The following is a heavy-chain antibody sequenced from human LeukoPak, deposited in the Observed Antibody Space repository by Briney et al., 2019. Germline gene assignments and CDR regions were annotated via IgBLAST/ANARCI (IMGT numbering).Heavy chain of an antibody. CDR1: GFTLSNYD. D-gene: IGHD2-2*01. CDR3: ARADCSSSTCYLRRSWFDP. J-gene: IGHJ5*02. Sequence: GGSLRLSCAASGFTLSNYDMNWVRQAPGKGLEWVSSISTSSRYIYYKDSVRGRFTISRDDAKISLYLEMNSLRAEDTAVYYCARADCSSSTCYLRRSWFDPWGQGTLVTVSS. CDR2: ISTSSRYI. V-gene: IGHV3-21*01.